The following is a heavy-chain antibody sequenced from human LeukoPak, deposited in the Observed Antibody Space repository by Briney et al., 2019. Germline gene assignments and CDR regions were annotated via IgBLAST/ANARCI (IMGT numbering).Heavy chain of an antibody. CDR2: INHSGST. V-gene: IGHV4-34*01. D-gene: IGHD4-17*01. Sequence: SETLSLTCAVYGGSFSGYYWSWIRQPPGKGLEWIGEINHSGSTNYNPPLKSRVTISVDTSKNQFSLKLSSVTAADTAVYYCARVSSEDYGDLYYFDYWGQGTLVTVSS. J-gene: IGHJ4*02. CDR1: GGSFSGYY. CDR3: ARVSSEDYGDLYYFDY.